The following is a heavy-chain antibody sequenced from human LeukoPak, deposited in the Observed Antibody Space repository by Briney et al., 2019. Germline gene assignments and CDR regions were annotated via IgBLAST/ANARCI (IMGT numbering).Heavy chain of an antibody. CDR1: GGSISSGGYS. Sequence: SQTLSLTCAVSGGSISSGGYSWSWIRQPPGKGLEWIGYIYHSGSTYYNPSLKSRVTISVDKSKNQFSLKLSSVTAADTAVYYCARYYYDSSSYYFDYWGQGTLVTVSS. V-gene: IGHV4-30-2*01. CDR2: IYHSGST. D-gene: IGHD3-22*01. J-gene: IGHJ4*02. CDR3: ARYYYDSSSYYFDY.